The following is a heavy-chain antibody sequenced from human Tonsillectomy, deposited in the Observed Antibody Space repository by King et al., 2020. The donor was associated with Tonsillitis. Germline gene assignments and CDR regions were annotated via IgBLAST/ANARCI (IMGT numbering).Heavy chain of an antibody. CDR1: GFTFGDFG. CDR2: IRSKVYGGTY. V-gene: IGHV3-49*03. Sequence: VQLVESGGGLVQPGRSLRLSCRASGFTFGDFGMSLFRQAPGKGLEWVGFIRSKVYGGTYDNAASVKGRFTISRYDAKSIAYLHMNSLKTEDTAVYFCTRDYEAVAGITLDYWGQGTLVTVSS. CDR3: TRDYEAVAGITLDY. D-gene: IGHD6-19*01. J-gene: IGHJ4*02.